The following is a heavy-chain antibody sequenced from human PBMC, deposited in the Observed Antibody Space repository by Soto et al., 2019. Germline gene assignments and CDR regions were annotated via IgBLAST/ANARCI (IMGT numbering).Heavy chain of an antibody. CDR2: INPSGGST. D-gene: IGHD3-3*01. J-gene: IGHJ6*02. CDR1: GYTFTSYY. CDR3: ASYYDFWGGSGFGMDV. Sequence: ASVKVSCKASGYTFTSYYMHWVRQAPGQGLEWMGIINPSGGSTSYAQKFQGRVTMTRDTSTSTVYMELSSLRSEDTAVYYCASYYDFWGGSGFGMDVWGQGTTVTVSS. V-gene: IGHV1-46*01.